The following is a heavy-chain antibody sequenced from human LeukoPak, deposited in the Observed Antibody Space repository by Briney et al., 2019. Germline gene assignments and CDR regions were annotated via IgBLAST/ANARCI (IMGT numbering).Heavy chain of an antibody. V-gene: IGHV3-23*01. CDR2: ITGSGGRT. CDR3: ASRPGADIGPLDY. Sequence: GGSLRLSCAGSGFTFSSYAMSWVRQAPGKGLEWVSSITGSGGRTYYAASVKGRFTISRDNSKNTLYLQMNSLRADETAVYYCASRPGADIGPLDYWGQGTLVSVSS. J-gene: IGHJ4*02. D-gene: IGHD2-2*01. CDR1: GFTFSSYA.